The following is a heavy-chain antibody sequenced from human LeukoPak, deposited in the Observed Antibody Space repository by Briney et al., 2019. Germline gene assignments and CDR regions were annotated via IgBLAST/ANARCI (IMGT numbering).Heavy chain of an antibody. V-gene: IGHV4-4*07. CDR2: LYTSGST. J-gene: IGHJ4*02. D-gene: IGHD4-17*01. Sequence: SETLSLTCTVSGGSISSFYWSCIRQPAGKGLEGIGRLYTSGSTNYNPSLNSRVTMSVDTSKNQFSLKLSSVTAADTAVYYCASGNDYGDYYWGQGTLVTVSS. CDR1: GGSISSFY. CDR3: ASGNDYGDYY.